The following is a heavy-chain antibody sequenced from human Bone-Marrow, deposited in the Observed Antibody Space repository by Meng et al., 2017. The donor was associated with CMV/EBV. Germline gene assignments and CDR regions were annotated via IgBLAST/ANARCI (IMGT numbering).Heavy chain of an antibody. CDR3: AGGYSSSWWSGFGSYYYYGMDV. CDR2: IRAYNGDT. J-gene: IGHJ6*02. CDR1: GYTFTSYG. V-gene: IGHV1-18*01. Sequence: ASVKVSCKASGYTFTSYGISWVRQAPGQGLEWMGWIRAYNGDTNYAQKPQGRVTMTTDTSTSTAYMELRSLRSDDTAVYYCAGGYSSSWWSGFGSYYYYGMDVWGQGTTVTVYS. D-gene: IGHD6-13*01.